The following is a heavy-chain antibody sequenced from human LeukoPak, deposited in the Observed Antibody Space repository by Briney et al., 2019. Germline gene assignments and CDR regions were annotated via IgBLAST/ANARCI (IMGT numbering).Heavy chain of an antibody. J-gene: IGHJ6*02. Sequence: PGGSLRLSCAASGFTFSSYGMHWVRQAPGKGLEWVAVISYDGSNKYYADSVKGRFTISRDNSKNTLYLQMNSLRAEDTAVYYCSSVEEGYYYYGMDVWGQGTRSPSP. V-gene: IGHV3-30*03. CDR2: ISYDGSNK. D-gene: IGHD6-6*01. CDR1: GFTFSSYG. CDR3: SSVEEGYYYYGMDV.